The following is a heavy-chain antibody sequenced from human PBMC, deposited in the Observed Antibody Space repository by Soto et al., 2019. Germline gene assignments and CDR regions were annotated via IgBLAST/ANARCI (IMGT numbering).Heavy chain of an antibody. CDR3: ARLNXYGDYAGLPSGKYYLNY. D-gene: IGHD4-17*01. CDR2: TYYRSKWYN. Sequence: SKTLSRTCAISGDSVSSKSAAWNWIRQSPSRGLEWLGRTYYRSKWYNDYAVSVKSRITINPDTSKNQFSLQLHSVTPEYTAVYYCARLNXYGDYAGLPSGKYYLNYWAQGTLVIVTS. J-gene: IGHJ4*02. CDR1: GDSVSSKSAA. V-gene: IGHV6-1*01.